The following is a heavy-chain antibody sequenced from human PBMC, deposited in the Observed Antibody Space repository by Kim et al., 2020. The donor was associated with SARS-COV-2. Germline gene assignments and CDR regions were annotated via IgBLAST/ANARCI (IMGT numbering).Heavy chain of an antibody. CDR1: GFSFRTYA. D-gene: IGHD3-10*01. V-gene: IGHV3-23*01. J-gene: IGHJ6*02. CDR3: AKDRERGPAEGEWDD. CDR2: VSGTGATT. Sequence: GGSLTLSCTGTGFSFRTYAISWVRQVPGRGLEWLSSVSGTGATTYYADSVKGRFTISRQNVKDLVHLQLNSLRVEDTAIYYCAKDRERGPAEGEWDDWG.